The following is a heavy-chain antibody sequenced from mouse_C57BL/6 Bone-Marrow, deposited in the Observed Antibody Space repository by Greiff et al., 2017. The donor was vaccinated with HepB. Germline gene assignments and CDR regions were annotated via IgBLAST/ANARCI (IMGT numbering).Heavy chain of an antibody. Sequence: EVQLQESGAELVRPGASVKLSCTASGFNIKDDYMHWVKQRPEQGLEWIGSIDPENGDTEYASKFQGKATITADTSSNTAYLQLSSLTSEDTAVYYCLLTTVVAHYFDYWGQGTTLTVSS. D-gene: IGHD1-1*01. CDR1: GFNIKDDY. V-gene: IGHV14-4*01. CDR3: LLTTVVAHYFDY. CDR2: IDPENGDT. J-gene: IGHJ2*01.